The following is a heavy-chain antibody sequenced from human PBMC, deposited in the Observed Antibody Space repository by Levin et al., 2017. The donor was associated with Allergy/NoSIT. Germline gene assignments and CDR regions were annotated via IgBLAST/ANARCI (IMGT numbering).Heavy chain of an antibody. D-gene: IGHD2-21*02. CDR2: IKEDGSEK. V-gene: IGHV3-7*01. Sequence: GGSLRLSCAASGFTFSTYWMTWVRQAPGKGLEWVANIKEDGSEKHHVASVRGRFTISRDNAKNSLYLQMNSLRAEDTAVYYCVRDCGGDCYKYWGQGALVTVSS. CDR1: GFTFSTYW. CDR3: VRDCGGDCYKY. J-gene: IGHJ4*02.